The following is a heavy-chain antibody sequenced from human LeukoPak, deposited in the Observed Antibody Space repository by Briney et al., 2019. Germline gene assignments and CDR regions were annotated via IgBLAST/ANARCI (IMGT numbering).Heavy chain of an antibody. D-gene: IGHD3-10*01. CDR3: AKGGDSGRYGMDV. CDR2: ISGSGGST. V-gene: IGHV3-23*01. J-gene: IGHJ6*02. Sequence: PGGSLRLSCAASGFTFSSYAMSWVRQAPGKGLEWVSAISGSGGSTYYADSVKGRFTISRDNSKNTLYLQLNSLRAEDTAVYYCAKGGDSGRYGMDVWGQGTTVTISS. CDR1: GFTFSSYA.